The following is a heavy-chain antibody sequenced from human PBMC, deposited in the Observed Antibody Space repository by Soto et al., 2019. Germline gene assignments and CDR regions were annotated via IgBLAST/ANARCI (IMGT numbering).Heavy chain of an antibody. V-gene: IGHV3-23*01. Sequence: GGSLRLSCAASGFTFSSYAMSWVRQAPGKGLEWVSAISGSGGSTYYADSVKGRFTISRDNSKNTLYLQMNSLRAEDTAVYYCAKDRRSIAVAGHNWFDPWGQGTLVTVSS. CDR1: GFTFSSYA. J-gene: IGHJ5*02. D-gene: IGHD6-19*01. CDR2: ISGSGGST. CDR3: AKDRRSIAVAGHNWFDP.